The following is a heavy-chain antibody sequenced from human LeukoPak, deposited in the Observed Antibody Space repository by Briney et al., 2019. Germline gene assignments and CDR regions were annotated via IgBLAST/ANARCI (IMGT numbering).Heavy chain of an antibody. Sequence: PGGSLRLSCAASGFTFSDYYMNWVRQAPGKGLEWVSSISSSSSYIYYADSVKGRFTISRDNAKNSLYLQMNSLRAEDTAVYYCARVSKSSSWYACGDYWGQGTLVTVSS. CDR3: ARVSKSSSWYACGDY. D-gene: IGHD6-13*01. CDR1: GFTFSDYY. V-gene: IGHV3-21*01. J-gene: IGHJ4*02. CDR2: ISSSSSYI.